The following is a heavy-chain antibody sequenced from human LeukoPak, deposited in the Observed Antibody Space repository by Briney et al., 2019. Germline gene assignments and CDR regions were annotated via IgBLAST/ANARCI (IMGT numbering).Heavy chain of an antibody. J-gene: IGHJ4*02. CDR3: ARSDQSAAIDY. D-gene: IGHD6-13*01. Sequence: GGSLRLSCAASGFTFTSCEMNWVRQAGGRGLEWASYMSSSGSTIYYADSVKGRFTISRDNAKNSLYLQINSLRAEDTAVYYCARSDQSAAIDYWGQGTLVTVSS. V-gene: IGHV3-48*03. CDR1: GFTFTSCE. CDR2: MSSSGSTI.